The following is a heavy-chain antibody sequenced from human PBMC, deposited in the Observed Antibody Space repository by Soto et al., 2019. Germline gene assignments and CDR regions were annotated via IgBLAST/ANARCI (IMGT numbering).Heavy chain of an antibody. J-gene: IGHJ6*03. D-gene: IGHD2-2*01. CDR1: GFTFSSYA. Sequence: GGSLRLSCAASGFTFSSYAMSWVRQAPGKGLEWVSAISGSGGSTYYADSVKGRFTISRDNSKNTLYLQMNSLRAEDTAVYYCAKLGGSIVVVPAAIGYYMDVWGKGTTVTVSS. CDR2: ISGSGGST. CDR3: AKLGGSIVVVPAAIGYYMDV. V-gene: IGHV3-23*01.